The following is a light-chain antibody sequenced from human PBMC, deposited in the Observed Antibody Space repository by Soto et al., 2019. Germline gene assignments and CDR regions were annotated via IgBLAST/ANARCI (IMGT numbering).Light chain of an antibody. CDR2: DAS. CDR1: QDINNY. J-gene: IGKJ5*01. Sequence: DIRLTQSPSSLSASVGDRVTITCQASQDINNYVNWYQQKAGTAPNLLIYDASTLKPGVPSRFSGSGSGTDFTFTISSLQPEDFATYFCQQSDDLPTFGQGTRLDIK. V-gene: IGKV1-33*01. CDR3: QQSDDLPT.